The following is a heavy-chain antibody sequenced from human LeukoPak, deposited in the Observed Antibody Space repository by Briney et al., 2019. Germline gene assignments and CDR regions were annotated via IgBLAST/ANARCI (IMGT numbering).Heavy chain of an antibody. CDR2: IYHSGST. J-gene: IGHJ6*02. V-gene: IGHV4-30-2*02. CDR1: GGSISSGGYY. Sequence: TPSETLSLTCTVSGGSISSGGYYWSWIRQPPGKGLEWIGYIYHSGSTYYNPSLKSRVTISVDRSKNQFSLKLSSVTAADTAVYYCARLIAAAPRASQYYYYGMDVWGQGTTVTVSS. CDR3: ARLIAAAPRASQYYYYGMDV. D-gene: IGHD6-13*01.